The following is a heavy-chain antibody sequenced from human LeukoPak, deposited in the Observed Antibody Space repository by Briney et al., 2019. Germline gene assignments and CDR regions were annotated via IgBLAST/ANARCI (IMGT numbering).Heavy chain of an antibody. CDR3: ARRAVAGIAFDI. Sequence: SETLSLTCAVYGGSFSGYYWSWIRQPPGKGLEWIGEINHSGSTNYNPSLKSRVTISVDTSKNQFSLKLSSVTAADTAVYYCARRAVAGIAFDIWGQGTMVTVSS. CDR2: INHSGST. CDR1: GGSFSGYY. J-gene: IGHJ3*02. D-gene: IGHD6-19*01. V-gene: IGHV4-34*01.